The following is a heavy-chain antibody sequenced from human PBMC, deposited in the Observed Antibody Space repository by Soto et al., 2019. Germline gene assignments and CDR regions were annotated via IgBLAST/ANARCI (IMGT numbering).Heavy chain of an antibody. CDR2: LYYGRSA. CDR1: GDSISSYY. Sequence: QVQLQESGPGLVKPSETLSLTCAVSGDSISSYYCMWIRQPPGKALESIGYLYYGRSANYKPSLKSRVTMSVDTSTNQCSLTLSSMTAADTAVYYCALRSMSVVPEYWGQGTLVTVSS. D-gene: IGHD3-22*01. CDR3: ALRSMSVVPEY. V-gene: IGHV4-59*01. J-gene: IGHJ4*02.